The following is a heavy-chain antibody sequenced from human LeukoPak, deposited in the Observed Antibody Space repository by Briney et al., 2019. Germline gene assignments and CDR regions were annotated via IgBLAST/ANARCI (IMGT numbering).Heavy chain of an antibody. CDR3: ASSLNVAGLFDY. D-gene: IGHD6-19*01. CDR2: ISSGSSYK. Sequence: PGGSLRLSCAASGFTFSSYSMNWVRQAPGKGLEWVSSISSGSSYKYYADSVKGRFTISRDNAKNSLYLQMNSLRAEDTAVYYCASSLNVAGLFDYWGQGTLVTVSS. V-gene: IGHV3-21*01. J-gene: IGHJ4*02. CDR1: GFTFSSYS.